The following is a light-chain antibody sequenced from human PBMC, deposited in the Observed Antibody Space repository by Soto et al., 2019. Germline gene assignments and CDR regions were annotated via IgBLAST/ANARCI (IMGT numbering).Light chain of an antibody. CDR3: SSFSSRNALV. V-gene: IGLV2-14*01. CDR1: SRDVGAYNL. Sequence: QSALTQPASVSGSPGQSITISCSGTSRDVGAYNLVSWYQQFLGKGPKLLIYEVRHRPSGVSYRFSGSKSGNTASLTISSLLPEDEAVYFCSSFSSRNALVFGGGTKVTVL. J-gene: IGLJ2*01. CDR2: EVR.